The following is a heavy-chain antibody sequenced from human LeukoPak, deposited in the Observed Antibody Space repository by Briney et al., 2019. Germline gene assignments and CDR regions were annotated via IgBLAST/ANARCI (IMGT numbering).Heavy chain of an antibody. CDR3: ARRRYFDWLYFDY. D-gene: IGHD3-9*01. V-gene: IGHV4-39*01. Sequence: SETLSLTRTVSGGSISSSSYYWGWIRQPPGKGLEWIGSIYYSGSTYYNPFLKSRVTISVDTSKNQFSLKLSSVTAADTAVYYCARRRYFDWLYFDYWGQGTLVTVSS. CDR1: GGSISSSSYY. CDR2: IYYSGST. J-gene: IGHJ4*02.